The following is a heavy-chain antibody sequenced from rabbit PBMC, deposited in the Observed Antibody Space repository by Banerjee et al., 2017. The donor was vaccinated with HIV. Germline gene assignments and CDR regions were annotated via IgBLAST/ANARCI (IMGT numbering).Heavy chain of an antibody. J-gene: IGHJ6*01. Sequence: QEQLVESGGGLVKPEGSLTLNCTASGFTYSNKYVMCWVRQAPGKGLEWIACIYANSGNAVYASWHKGRYPISTTSSTTVTLQMPSLTAAVSATFFCARALASVIGWNFTFWGPGTLVTVS. CDR2: IYANSGNA. V-gene: IGHV1S45*01. CDR1: GFTYSNKYV. D-gene: IGHD1-1*01. CDR3: ARALASVIGWNFTF.